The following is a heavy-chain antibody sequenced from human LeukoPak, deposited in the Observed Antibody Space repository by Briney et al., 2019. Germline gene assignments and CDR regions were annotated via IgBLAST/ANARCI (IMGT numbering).Heavy chain of an antibody. Sequence: ASVKVSFKASGYTFTGYYMHWVRQAPGQGLEWMGWINPNSGGTNYALKFQGRVTMTRDTSISTAYMELSRVRSDDTAVYYCARGYYDSSAYYFETSDWGQGTLVTVSS. D-gene: IGHD3-22*01. J-gene: IGHJ4*02. CDR3: ARGYYDSSAYYFETSD. V-gene: IGHV1-2*02. CDR1: GYTFTGYY. CDR2: INPNSGGT.